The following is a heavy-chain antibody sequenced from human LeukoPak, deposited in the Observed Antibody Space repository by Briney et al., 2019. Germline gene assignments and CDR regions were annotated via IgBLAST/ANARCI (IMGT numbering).Heavy chain of an antibody. CDR3: VKDLGRYRNNCFDY. Sequence: GSLRLSCAASGFTFSSYDMHWVRQATGKGLEWVSVIGTSGDTYYAGSVKGRFTISRDDSKNTLYLQMNSLRAEDTAVYYCVKDLGRYRNNCFDYWGQGTLVTVSS. V-gene: IGHV3-13*04. CDR1: GFTFSSYD. J-gene: IGHJ4*02. CDR2: IGTSGDT. D-gene: IGHD1-26*01.